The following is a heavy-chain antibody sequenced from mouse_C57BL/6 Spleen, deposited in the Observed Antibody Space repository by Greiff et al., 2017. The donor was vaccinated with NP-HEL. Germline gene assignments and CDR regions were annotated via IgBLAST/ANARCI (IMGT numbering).Heavy chain of an antibody. Sequence: EVKVEESEGGLVQPGSSMKLSCTASGFTFSDYYMAWVRQVPEKGLEWVANINYDGSSTYYLDSLKSRFIISRDNANNILYLQMSSLKSDDTATYYCARDPFAYWGQGTLVTVSA. J-gene: IGHJ3*01. V-gene: IGHV5-16*01. CDR1: GFTFSDYY. CDR2: INYDGSST. CDR3: ARDPFAY.